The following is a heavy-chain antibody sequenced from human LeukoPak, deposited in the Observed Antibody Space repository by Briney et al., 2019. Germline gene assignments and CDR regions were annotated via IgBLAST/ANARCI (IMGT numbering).Heavy chain of an antibody. V-gene: IGHV4-4*07. CDR2: IYTSGST. CDR3: ASLLYYGSGSGNAFDI. CDR1: GGSISNYY. J-gene: IGHJ3*02. D-gene: IGHD3-10*01. Sequence: SETLSLTCTVSGGSISNYYWSWIRQPAGKGLEWIGRIYTSGSTNYNPSLKSRVTMSVDTSKNQFSLKLSSVTAADTAVYYCASLLYYGSGSGNAFDIWGQGTMVTVSS.